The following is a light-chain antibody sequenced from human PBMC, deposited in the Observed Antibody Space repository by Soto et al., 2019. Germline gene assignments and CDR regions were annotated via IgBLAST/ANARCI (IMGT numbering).Light chain of an antibody. V-gene: IGKV3-11*01. CDR3: QQRSNLPLLT. CDR1: QSVSSY. J-gene: IGKJ4*01. Sequence: EMVLTRSPATLSLSPGERATLSCRASQSVSSYLAWYQQKPGQAPRLLIYDASNRATGIPARFSGSGSGTDFTLTISSLEPEDFAVYYCQQRSNLPLLTFGGGTKVEIK. CDR2: DAS.